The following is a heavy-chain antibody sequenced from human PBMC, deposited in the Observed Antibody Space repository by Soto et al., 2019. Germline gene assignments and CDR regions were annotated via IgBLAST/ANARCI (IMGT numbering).Heavy chain of an antibody. CDR2: ISGSDGNT. Sequence: EVQMLESGGGLVQPGGSLRLSCAASGFTFSRYAMSWVRQAPGKGLEWVSAISGSDGNTYYADSMKGRFTISRDNSKNTLDLQMNSLGAEDTAVYYCAKAGTIFGVIMNIWFDPWGQGTLVTVSS. CDR1: GFTFSRYA. J-gene: IGHJ5*02. CDR3: AKAGTIFGVIMNIWFDP. D-gene: IGHD3-3*01. V-gene: IGHV3-23*01.